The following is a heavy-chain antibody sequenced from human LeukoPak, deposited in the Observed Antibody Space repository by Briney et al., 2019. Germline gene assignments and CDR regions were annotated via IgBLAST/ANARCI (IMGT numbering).Heavy chain of an antibody. V-gene: IGHV4-30-4*01. J-gene: IGHJ4*02. CDR1: GGSISSGDYY. CDR2: IYYSGST. CDR3: ARAGYHTMVRGVVDY. D-gene: IGHD3-10*01. Sequence: SETLSLTCTVSGGSISSGDYYWSWIRQPPGKGLEWIGYIYYSGSTYYNPSLKSRVTISVDTSKNQFSLKLSSVTAADTAVYYCARAGYHTMVRGVVDYWGQGTLVTVSS.